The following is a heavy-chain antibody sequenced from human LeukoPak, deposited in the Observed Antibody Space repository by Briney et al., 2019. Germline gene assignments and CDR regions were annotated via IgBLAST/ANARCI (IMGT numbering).Heavy chain of an antibody. V-gene: IGHV1-69*13. CDR1: GGTFSSYA. Sequence: GASVKVSCTASGGTFSSYAISWVRQAPGQGLEWMGGIIPIFGTANYAQKFQGRVTITADESTSTAYMELSSLRSEDTAVYYCARNSGSYYRAYYYYYGMDVWGQGTTVTVSS. D-gene: IGHD1-26*01. J-gene: IGHJ6*02. CDR2: IIPIFGTA. CDR3: ARNSGSYYRAYYYYYGMDV.